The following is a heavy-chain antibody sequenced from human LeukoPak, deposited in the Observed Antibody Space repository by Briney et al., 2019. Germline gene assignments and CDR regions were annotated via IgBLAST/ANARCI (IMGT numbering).Heavy chain of an antibody. J-gene: IGHJ3*01. Sequence: GGSLRLSCAASGFTFSSYSMNWVRQAPGKGLEWVSYISSSSSTIYYADSVKGRFTISRDNARNSLHLQMNSLRADDTAVYYCARTGSTSCYDVCSFDVWGQGTMVTVSS. CDR3: ARTGSTSCYDVCSFDV. CDR2: ISSSSSTI. V-gene: IGHV3-48*04. D-gene: IGHD2-2*01. CDR1: GFTFSSYS.